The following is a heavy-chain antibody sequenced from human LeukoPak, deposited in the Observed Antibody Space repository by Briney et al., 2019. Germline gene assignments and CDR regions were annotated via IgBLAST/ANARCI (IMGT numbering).Heavy chain of an antibody. J-gene: IGHJ4*02. CDR3: ARGTAVAGTFGDY. V-gene: IGHV1-3*01. CDR2: INAGNGNT. CDR1: GYTFTSYA. D-gene: IGHD6-19*01. Sequence: ASVKVSCKASGYTFTSYAMHWVRLAPGQRLEWMGWINAGNGNTKYSQKFQGRVIITRDTSASTAYMELSSLRSEDTAVYYCARGTAVAGTFGDYWGQGTLVTVSS.